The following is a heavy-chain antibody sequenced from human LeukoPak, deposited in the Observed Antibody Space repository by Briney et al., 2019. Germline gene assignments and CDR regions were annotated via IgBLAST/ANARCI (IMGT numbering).Heavy chain of an antibody. D-gene: IGHD3-3*01. V-gene: IGHV3-23*01. Sequence: PGGSLRLSCAGSGFIFNNYAMSCVRQAPGKGLEWVSGISGSGGTAYYPDSVKGHVTISRDNSKSTLHLQINSLRVDDTAVYYCAEGSAIFGVAVWDYFGHWGQGILVTVSS. J-gene: IGHJ4*02. CDR2: ISGSGGTA. CDR1: GFIFNNYA. CDR3: AEGSAIFGVAVWDYFGH.